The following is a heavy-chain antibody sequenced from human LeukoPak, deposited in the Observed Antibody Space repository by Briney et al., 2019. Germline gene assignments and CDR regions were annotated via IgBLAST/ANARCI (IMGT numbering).Heavy chain of an antibody. Sequence: GGSLRLSCTASGFTFGDYPMSWVRHAPGMGLEWIGFIRNKAYGGTTEYAASVRGRFTISRDDSKSIAYLQMNSLKTEDTAVYYCTRERRGSRNYDMDVWGQGTTVTVSS. J-gene: IGHJ6*02. V-gene: IGHV3-49*04. CDR3: TRERRGSRNYDMDV. D-gene: IGHD2-15*01. CDR2: IRNKAYGGTT. CDR1: GFTFGDYP.